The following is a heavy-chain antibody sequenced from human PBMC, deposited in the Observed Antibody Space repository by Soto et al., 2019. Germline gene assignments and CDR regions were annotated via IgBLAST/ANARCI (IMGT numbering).Heavy chain of an antibody. CDR1: GFSLSNARMG. V-gene: IGHV2-26*01. J-gene: IGHJ6*02. Sequence: QVTLKESGPVLVKPTETLTLTCTVSGFSLSNARMGVSWIRQPPGKALEWLAHIFSNDEKSYSTSLKSRLTISKDTSKSQVVLTMTNMDPVDTATYYCARTPHNWNYDYYYGMDVWGQGTTVTVSS. CDR2: IFSNDEK. CDR3: ARTPHNWNYDYYYGMDV. D-gene: IGHD1-7*01.